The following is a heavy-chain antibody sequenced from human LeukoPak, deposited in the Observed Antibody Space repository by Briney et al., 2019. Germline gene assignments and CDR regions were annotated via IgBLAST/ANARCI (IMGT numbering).Heavy chain of an antibody. CDR3: AKVMTRTMVRGVPPSDY. Sequence: GGALRLSCAASGFTFSSYAMSWVRQAPGKGLEWVSAINGSCGSIYYADSVKCRFTISRDNSKNTLYLQLSSLRAEDTAVYYCAKVMTRTMVRGVPPSDYWGQGTLVTVSS. V-gene: IGHV3-23*01. D-gene: IGHD3-10*01. J-gene: IGHJ4*02. CDR1: GFTFSSYA. CDR2: INGSCGSI.